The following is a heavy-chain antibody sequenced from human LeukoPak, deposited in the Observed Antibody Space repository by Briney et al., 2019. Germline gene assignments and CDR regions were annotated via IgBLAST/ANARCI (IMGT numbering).Heavy chain of an antibody. J-gene: IGHJ3*01. Sequence: GGSLRLSCEASGFSISMYEMNWVRQVPGKGLEWVALIDTATRTKYGGSVKGRFSISRDNLKDSVFLQVNNVRVGDTARYHCVRAATLRSDGHAFDVWGQGTVVTISS. D-gene: IGHD3-16*01. CDR2: IDTATRT. V-gene: IGHV3-13*01. CDR3: VRAATLRSDGHAFDV. CDR1: GFSISMYE.